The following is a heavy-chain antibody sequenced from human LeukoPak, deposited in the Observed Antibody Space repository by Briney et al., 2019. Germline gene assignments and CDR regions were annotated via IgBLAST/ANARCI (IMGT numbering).Heavy chain of an antibody. V-gene: IGHV4-61*01. CDR2: IYYSGST. J-gene: IGHJ6*02. CDR3: ARLTGHYHYYGMDV. Sequence: SETLSLTCTVSGGSISSGSYYWSWIRQPPGKGLEWIGYIYYSGSTNHNPSLKSRVTISVDTSKNQFSLKLSSVTAADTAVYYCARLTGHYHYYGMDVWGQGTTVTVS. D-gene: IGHD7-27*01. CDR1: GGSISSGSYY.